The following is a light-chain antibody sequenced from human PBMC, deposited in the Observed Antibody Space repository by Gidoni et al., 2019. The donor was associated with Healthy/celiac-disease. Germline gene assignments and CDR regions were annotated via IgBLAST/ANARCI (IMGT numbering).Light chain of an antibody. CDR1: QSLLHSNGYNY. J-gene: IGKJ4*01. CDR2: LGS. CDR3: MQALQTPLT. V-gene: IGKV2-28*01. Sequence: DIVMTQSPISLPFTPGETASISCRSSQSLLHSNGYNYLDWYLQKPGQSPQLLIYLGSNRASGVPDRFSGSGSGTDFTLKISRVEAEDVGVYYCMQALQTPLTFXGXTKVEIK.